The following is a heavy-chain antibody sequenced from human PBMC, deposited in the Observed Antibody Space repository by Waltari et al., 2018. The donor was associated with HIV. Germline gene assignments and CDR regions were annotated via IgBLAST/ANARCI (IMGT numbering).Heavy chain of an antibody. J-gene: IGHJ3*02. D-gene: IGHD2-15*01. Sequence: DSLKGRFTISRDNAKNSLYLQMNSLRAEDTAVYYCARDPGYCSGGSCYFSSGAFDIWGQGTMVTVSS. CDR3: ARDPGYCSGGSCYFSSGAFDI. V-gene: IGHV3-7*01.